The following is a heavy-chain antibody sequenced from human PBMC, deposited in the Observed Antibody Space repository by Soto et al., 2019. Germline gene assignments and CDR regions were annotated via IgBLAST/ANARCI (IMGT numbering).Heavy chain of an antibody. CDR1: GGSISSSSYY. J-gene: IGHJ4*02. Sequence: KTSETLSLTCTVSGGSISSSSYYWGWIRQPQPPGRGLEWIGSLHYSGSTYYNPSLKSRVSVSGDTSKNQFSLNLNSVTAADTAVYYCARHLHCTRGVCPYYFDSWGQGTLVTVSS. V-gene: IGHV4-39*01. D-gene: IGHD2-8*02. CDR3: ARHLHCTRGVCPYYFDS. CDR2: LHYSGST.